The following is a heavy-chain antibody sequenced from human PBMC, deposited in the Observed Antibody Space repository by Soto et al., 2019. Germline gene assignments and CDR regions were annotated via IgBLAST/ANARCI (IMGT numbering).Heavy chain of an antibody. J-gene: IGHJ4*02. Sequence: GGSLRLSCAASGFTFSSYGMHWVRQAPGKGLEWVAVIWYDGSNKYYADSVKGRFTISRDNSKNTLYLQMNSLRAEDTAVYYCARDSAPSFWSGYYTTPFDYWGQGTQVTVSS. CDR3: ARDSAPSFWSGYYTTPFDY. CDR2: IWYDGSNK. V-gene: IGHV3-33*01. D-gene: IGHD3-3*01. CDR1: GFTFSSYG.